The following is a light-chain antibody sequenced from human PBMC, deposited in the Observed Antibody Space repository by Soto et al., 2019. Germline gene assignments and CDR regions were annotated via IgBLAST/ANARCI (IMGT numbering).Light chain of an antibody. J-gene: IGKJ1*01. Sequence: DIQMTQSPSTLSGSVGDRVTIXXRASQTISNFLAWYQQKPGKAPKIXFYRASNLEGGVPSRFSGGGSGTEFTLTINSLQPDDSATYYCQQYKSYPWTFGQGTKVDIK. CDR1: QTISNF. CDR2: RAS. CDR3: QQYKSYPWT. V-gene: IGKV1-5*03.